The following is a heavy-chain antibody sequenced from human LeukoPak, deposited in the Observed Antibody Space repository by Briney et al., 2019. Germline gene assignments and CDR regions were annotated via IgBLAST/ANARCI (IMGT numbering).Heavy chain of an antibody. V-gene: IGHV1-69*05. CDR1: GGTFNSYA. D-gene: IGHD3-16*01. Sequence: GASVKVSCKASGGTFNSYAISWVRQAPGRGLEWVGGIIPIFGTSNYAQKFQGTVTISTDESTSTAYMELSSLRSEDTAVYYCAIGGTGTSPFDYWGEGTPVTVSS. CDR2: IIPIFGTS. CDR3: AIGGTGTSPFDY. J-gene: IGHJ4*02.